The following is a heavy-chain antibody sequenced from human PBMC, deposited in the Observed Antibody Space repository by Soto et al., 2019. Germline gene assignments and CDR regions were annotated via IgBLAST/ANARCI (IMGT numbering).Heavy chain of an antibody. Sequence: EVHLVESGGGLVKPGGSLRLSCAASGFTFSTYSMNWVRQAPGKGLEWVSSISSSSSYIYYADSVTGRFAISRDNAKNSLFLHMNSLRAEDTAVYYCARAGFGEFPYYYYYAMDVWRQGTPVTVSS. V-gene: IGHV3-21*01. CDR2: ISSSSSYI. D-gene: IGHD3-10*01. CDR3: ARAGFGEFPYYYYYAMDV. CDR1: GFTFSTYS. J-gene: IGHJ6*02.